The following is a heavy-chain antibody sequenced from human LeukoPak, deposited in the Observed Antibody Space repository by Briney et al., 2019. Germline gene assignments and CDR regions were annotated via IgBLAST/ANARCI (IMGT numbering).Heavy chain of an antibody. CDR3: ARRDAGSGALDY. CDR1: GGSISSSNW. D-gene: IGHD3-10*01. Sequence: SETLSLTCAVSGGSISSSNWWGWVRQPPGKGLEWIGEIYHSGSTNYNPSLKSRVTISVDKSKNQFSLKLSSVTAADTAVYYCARRDAGSGALDYWGQGTLVTVSS. V-gene: IGHV4-4*02. J-gene: IGHJ4*02. CDR2: IYHSGST.